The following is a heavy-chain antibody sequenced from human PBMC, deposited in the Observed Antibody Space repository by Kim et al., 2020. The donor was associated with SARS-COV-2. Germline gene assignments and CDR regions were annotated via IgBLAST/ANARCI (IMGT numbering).Heavy chain of an antibody. Sequence: PSLKSRVTMSVDTSKNQFSLKLSSVTAADTAVYYCARGRCSSTSCYHFDYWGQGTLVTVSS. CDR3: ARGRCSSTSCYHFDY. V-gene: IGHV4-4*07. D-gene: IGHD2-2*01. J-gene: IGHJ4*02.